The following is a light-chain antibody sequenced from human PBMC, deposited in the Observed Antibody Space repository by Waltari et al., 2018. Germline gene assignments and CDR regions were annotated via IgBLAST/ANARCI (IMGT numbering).Light chain of an antibody. J-gene: IGKJ2*01. CDR3: QQYGRSWNT. CDR1: QSVSSSS. V-gene: IGKV3-20*01. Sequence: DIVLTQSPGTLSLSPGEGATLSCRASQSVSSSSLAWYQQKPGQAPRLLIHDASSRATGIPDRFSGSGSGTDFTLTIDRLEPEDFAVYYCQQYGRSWNTFGQGTKLE. CDR2: DAS.